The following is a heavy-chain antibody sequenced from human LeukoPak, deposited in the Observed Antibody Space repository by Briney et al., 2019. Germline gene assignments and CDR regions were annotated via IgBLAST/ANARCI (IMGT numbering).Heavy chain of an antibody. D-gene: IGHD4-11*01. CDR2: ISAYNGNT. J-gene: IGHJ4*02. CDR1: GYTFTSYG. CDR3: ARGPTVTLPFDY. V-gene: IGHV1-18*01. Sequence: ASVKVSCKASGYTFTSYGISWVRQAPGQGLEWMGWISAYNGNTNYAQKFQGRVTITADESTSTAYMELSSLRSEDTAVYYCARGPTVTLPFDYWGQGTLVTVSS.